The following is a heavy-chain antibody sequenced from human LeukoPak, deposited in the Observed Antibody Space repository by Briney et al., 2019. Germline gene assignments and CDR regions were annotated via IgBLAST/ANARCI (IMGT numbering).Heavy chain of an antibody. CDR1: GFTFSSYS. Sequence: GGSLRLSCAASGFTFSSYSMNWVRQAPGKGLEWVSSISSSSSYIYYANSVKGRFTISRDNAKNSLYLQMNSLRAEDTAVYYCARDYGSGSSQYYFDYWGQGTLVTVSS. D-gene: IGHD3-10*01. V-gene: IGHV3-21*01. CDR3: ARDYGSGSSQYYFDY. CDR2: ISSSSSYI. J-gene: IGHJ4*02.